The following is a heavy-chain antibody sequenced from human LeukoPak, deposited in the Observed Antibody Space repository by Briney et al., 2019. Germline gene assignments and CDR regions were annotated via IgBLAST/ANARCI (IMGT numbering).Heavy chain of an antibody. Sequence: GGSLRLSCAASGFTFSDYYMSWIRQAPGKGLEWVSYISSSGSTIYDADSVKGRFTISRDNAKNTLYLQMNSLRAEDTAVYYCARGELTTGNAFDIWGQGTMVTVSS. CDR2: ISSSGSTI. D-gene: IGHD3-22*01. CDR1: GFTFSDYY. V-gene: IGHV3-11*01. CDR3: ARGELTTGNAFDI. J-gene: IGHJ3*02.